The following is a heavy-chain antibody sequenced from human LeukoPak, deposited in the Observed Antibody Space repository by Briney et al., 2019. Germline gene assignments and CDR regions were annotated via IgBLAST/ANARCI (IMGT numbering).Heavy chain of an antibody. CDR2: ISSSSYI. J-gene: IGHJ6*03. CDR3: ARDEKLVVVAATVLGYYYYMDV. Sequence: GGSLRLSCAASGFTFSSYSMNWVRQAPGKGLEWVSSISSSSYIYYADSVKGRFTISRDNAKKSLYLQINSLRAEDTAVYYCARDEKLVVVAATVLGYYYYMDVWGKGTTVTVSS. CDR1: GFTFSSYS. D-gene: IGHD2-15*01. V-gene: IGHV3-21*01.